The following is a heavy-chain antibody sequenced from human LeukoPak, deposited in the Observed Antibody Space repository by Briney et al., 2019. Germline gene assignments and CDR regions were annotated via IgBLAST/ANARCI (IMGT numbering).Heavy chain of an antibody. CDR3: ARHESHATQTMVRGVTAKWTNYYYYGMDV. V-gene: IGHV5-51*01. D-gene: IGHD3-10*01. Sequence: GESLKISCKGSGYSFTSYWIGWVRQMPGKGLEWMGIIYPGDSDTRYSPSFQGQVTISADKSISTAYLQWSSLKTSDTAMYYCARHESHATQTMVRGVTAKWTNYYYYGMDVWGQGTTVTVSS. CDR1: GYSFTSYW. J-gene: IGHJ6*02. CDR2: IYPGDSDT.